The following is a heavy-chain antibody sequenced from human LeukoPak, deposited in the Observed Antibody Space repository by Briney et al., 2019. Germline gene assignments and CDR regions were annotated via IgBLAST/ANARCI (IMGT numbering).Heavy chain of an antibody. CDR2: IYYSGSA. CDR1: GGSISSGDYY. CDR3: ARHDPIVGTPDAFDI. J-gene: IGHJ3*02. D-gene: IGHD1-26*01. Sequence: SQTLSLTCTVSGGSISSGDYYWSWIRQPPGKGLEWIGYIYYSGSAYYNPSLKSRVTISVDTSKNQFSLNLTSVTAADTAVYYCARHDPIVGTPDAFDIWGQGTMVTVSS. V-gene: IGHV4-30-4*08.